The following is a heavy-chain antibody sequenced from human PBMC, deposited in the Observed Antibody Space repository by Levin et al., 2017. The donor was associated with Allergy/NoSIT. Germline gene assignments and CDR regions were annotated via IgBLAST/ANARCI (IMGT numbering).Heavy chain of an antibody. V-gene: IGHV3-74*01. CDR2: INSDGSST. Sequence: GGSLRLSCAASGFTFSSYWMHWVRQAPGKGLVWVSRINSDGSSTSYADSVKGRFTISRDNAKNTLYLQMNSLRAEDTAVYYCARVDWSLTMVRGVAYDYWGQGTLVTVSS. J-gene: IGHJ4*02. CDR3: ARVDWSLTMVRGVAYDY. D-gene: IGHD3-10*01. CDR1: GFTFSSYW.